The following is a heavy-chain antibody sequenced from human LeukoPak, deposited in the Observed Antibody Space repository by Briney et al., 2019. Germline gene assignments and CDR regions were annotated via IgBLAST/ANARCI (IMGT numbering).Heavy chain of an antibody. CDR2: IYYSGST. V-gene: IGHV4-59*08. Sequence: SETLSLTCTVSGGSISSYYWSWIRQPPGKGLEWIGYIYYSGSTNYNPSPKSRVTISVDTSKNQFSLKLSSVTAADTAVYYCARHRRTYYDILTGYYKPYFDYWGQGTLVTVSS. CDR3: ARHRRTYYDILTGYYKPYFDY. D-gene: IGHD3-9*01. CDR1: GGSISSYY. J-gene: IGHJ4*02.